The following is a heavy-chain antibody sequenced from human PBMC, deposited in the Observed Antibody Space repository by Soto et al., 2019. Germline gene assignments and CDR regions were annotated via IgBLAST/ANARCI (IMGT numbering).Heavy chain of an antibody. V-gene: IGHV1-69*06. CDR1: GGTFSSSA. D-gene: IGHD3-3*01. CDR2: IITIFVTA. CDR3: ASSITGRSGHYYYYGMDV. J-gene: IGHJ6*02. Sequence: SVQVSSKASGGTFSSSAISWVRQAPVQGLEWMGGIITIFVTANYAQKFQGRVPITADKSTSTAYMALSSLRSEDTAVYYCASSITGRSGHYYYYGMDVRGQGTTVTVSS.